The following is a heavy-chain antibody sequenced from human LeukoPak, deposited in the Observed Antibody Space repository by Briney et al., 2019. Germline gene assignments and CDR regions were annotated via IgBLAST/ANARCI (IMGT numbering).Heavy chain of an antibody. V-gene: IGHV3-23*01. CDR3: AKDSVTKYDFWSGPTYFVDY. D-gene: IGHD3-3*01. Sequence: QTGGSLRLSCAASGFTFSSYAMRWVRQAPGKGLEWVSAISGSGGSTYYADSVKGRFTISRDNSKNTLYLQMNSLRAEDTAVYYCAKDSVTKYDFWSGPTYFVDYWGQGTLVTVSS. J-gene: IGHJ4*02. CDR2: ISGSGGST. CDR1: GFTFSSYA.